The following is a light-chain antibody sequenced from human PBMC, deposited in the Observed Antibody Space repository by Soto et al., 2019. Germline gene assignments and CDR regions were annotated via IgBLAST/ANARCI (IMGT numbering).Light chain of an antibody. CDR2: SAS. Sequence: EIVLTQSPATLSLSPGERATLSCRASQSVSRYLAWYQQKSGQAPRLLIYSASRRATGIPDRFTGSGSGTDFTLTINRVEPEDFAVYFCQQYAGSPRTFGQGTKVDIK. V-gene: IGKV3-20*01. CDR3: QQYAGSPRT. J-gene: IGKJ1*01. CDR1: QSVSRY.